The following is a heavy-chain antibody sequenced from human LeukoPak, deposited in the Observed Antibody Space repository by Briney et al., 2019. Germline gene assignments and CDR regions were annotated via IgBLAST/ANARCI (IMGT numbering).Heavy chain of an antibody. CDR3: AELGITMIGGV. J-gene: IGHJ6*04. CDR1: GFTFSNAW. D-gene: IGHD3-10*02. Sequence: GGSLRLSCAASGFTFSNAWMSWVRQAPGKGLEWVSYISSSGSTIYYADSVRGRFTISRDNAKNSLYLQMNSLRAEDTAVYYCAELGITMIGGVWGKGTTVTISS. V-gene: IGHV3-11*04. CDR2: ISSSGSTI.